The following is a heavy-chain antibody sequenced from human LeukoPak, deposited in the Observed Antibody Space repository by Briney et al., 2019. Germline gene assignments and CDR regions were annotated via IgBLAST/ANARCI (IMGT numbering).Heavy chain of an antibody. CDR2: IYYSGST. CDR1: GGSISSYY. V-gene: IGHV4-59*01. CDR3: STTYYYDSSEGY. D-gene: IGHD3-22*01. Sequence: SETLSLTCTVSGGSISSYYWSWIRQPPGKGLEWIGYIYYSGSTNYNPSLKSRVTISVDTSKNQFSLKLSSVTAADTAVYYCSTTYYYDSSEGYWGQGTLVTVSS. J-gene: IGHJ4*02.